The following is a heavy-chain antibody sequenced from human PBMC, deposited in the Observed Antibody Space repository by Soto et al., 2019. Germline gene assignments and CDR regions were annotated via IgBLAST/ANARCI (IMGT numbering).Heavy chain of an antibody. CDR1: GFTFSSYS. J-gene: IGHJ4*02. Sequence: PGGSLRLSCAASGFTFSSYSMNWVRQAPGKGLEWVSYISSRSSTIYYADSVKGRFTISRDNAKNSLYLQMNSLRAEDTAVYYCSILLPLRYFDWLSKGVWYYFDYWGQGTLVTVSS. D-gene: IGHD3-9*01. CDR2: ISSRSSTI. CDR3: SILLPLRYFDWLSKGVWYYFDY. V-gene: IGHV3-48*01.